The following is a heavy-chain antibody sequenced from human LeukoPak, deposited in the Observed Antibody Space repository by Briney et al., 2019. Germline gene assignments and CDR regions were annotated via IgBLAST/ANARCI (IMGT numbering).Heavy chain of an antibody. CDR1: GGSISSSSYH. Sequence: SETLSLTCTVSGGSISSSSYHWGWIRQPPGKGLEWIGAIYYSGSTYYNPSLKSRVTISVDTSKNQFSLKLSSVTAADTAVYYCARLTYSSGWFYYFDYWGQGTLVTVSS. V-gene: IGHV4-39*01. CDR2: IYYSGST. D-gene: IGHD6-19*01. CDR3: ARLTYSSGWFYYFDY. J-gene: IGHJ4*02.